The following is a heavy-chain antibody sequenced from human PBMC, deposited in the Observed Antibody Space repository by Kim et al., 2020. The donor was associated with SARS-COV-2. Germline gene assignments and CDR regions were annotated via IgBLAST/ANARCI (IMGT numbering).Heavy chain of an antibody. V-gene: IGHV7-4-1*02. Sequence: ASVKVSCKASGYTFTSYAMNWVRQAPGQGLEWMGWINTNTGNPTYAQGFTGRFVFSLDTSVSTAYLQISRLKAEDTAVYYCARDTELLWFGETQGIPPWFDPWGQGTLVTVSS. CDR1: GYTFTSYA. CDR2: INTNTGNP. J-gene: IGHJ5*02. D-gene: IGHD3-10*01. CDR3: ARDTELLWFGETQGIPPWFDP.